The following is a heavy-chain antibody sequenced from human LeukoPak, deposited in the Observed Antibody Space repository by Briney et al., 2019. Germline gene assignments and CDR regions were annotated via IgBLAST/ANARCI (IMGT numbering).Heavy chain of an antibody. CDR1: GFTFSRYS. J-gene: IGHJ4*02. D-gene: IGHD3-10*01. CDR3: ARVVDGSGSYYDDY. CDR2: ICSTSTYI. Sequence: GGSLRLSCAASGFTFSRYSMNWVRQAPGKGLEWVSFICSTSTYIYYADSVKGRFTISRDNAKNSLYLQMNSLRAEDTAVYYCARVVDGSGSYYDDYWGQGTLVTVSS. V-gene: IGHV3-21*01.